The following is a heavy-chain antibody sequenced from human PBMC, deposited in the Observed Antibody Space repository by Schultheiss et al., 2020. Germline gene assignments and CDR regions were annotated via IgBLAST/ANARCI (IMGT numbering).Heavy chain of an antibody. CDR1: GFTFSSYV. J-gene: IGHJ3*02. V-gene: IGHV3-30*18. Sequence: GGALRLSCAASGFTFSSYVMHWVRQAPGKGLEWVAVISYDGSNKYYADSVKGRFTISRDNSRNTLYLQMDSLRAEDTAVYYCAKGGVGARTDAFDIWGQGTTVTVSS. CDR3: AKGGVGARTDAFDI. CDR2: ISYDGSNK. D-gene: IGHD1-26*01.